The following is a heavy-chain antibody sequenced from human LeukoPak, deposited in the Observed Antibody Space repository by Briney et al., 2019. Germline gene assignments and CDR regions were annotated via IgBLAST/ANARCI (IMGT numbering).Heavy chain of an antibody. D-gene: IGHD2-2*01. J-gene: IGHJ4*02. CDR2: ISAYNGNT. V-gene: IGHV1-18*01. CDR1: GYTFTSYG. CDR3: ARDLGYCSSTSCRSLDY. Sequence: GASVKVSCKASGYTFTSYGISWVRQAPGQGLEWMGWISAYNGNTNYAQKLQGRVTMTTDTSTSTAYMELRSLRSDDTAVYYYARDLGYCSSTSCRSLDYWGQGTLVTVSS.